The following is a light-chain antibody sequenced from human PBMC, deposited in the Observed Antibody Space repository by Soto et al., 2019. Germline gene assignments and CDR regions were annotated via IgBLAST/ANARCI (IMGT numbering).Light chain of an antibody. J-gene: IGKJ5*01. V-gene: IGKV1-9*01. Sequence: DIHLTQSPSFLSASVGDRVIITCRASQGISNSLAWYQQKPGKAPKLLIYAASTLQSGVPSRFSGSGSGIELTLTISSLQPEDVATYYCQQVNSYPITFGQGTRLEIK. CDR2: AAS. CDR3: QQVNSYPIT. CDR1: QGISNS.